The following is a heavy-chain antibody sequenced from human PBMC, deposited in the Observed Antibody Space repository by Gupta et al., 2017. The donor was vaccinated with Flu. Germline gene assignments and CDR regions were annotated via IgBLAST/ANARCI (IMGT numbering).Heavy chain of an antibody. V-gene: IGHV2-70*01. Sequence: QVTLRESGPALVKPTQTLTLTCTFSGFSPSTSGMCVSWIRQPPGKALEWLALIDWDDDKYYSTSLKTRLTISKDTSKNQVVLTMTNMDPVDTATYYCARIRGPGCRSYYFDYWGQGTLVTVSS. CDR1: GFSPSTSGMC. D-gene: IGHD3-10*01. CDR3: ARIRGPGCRSYYFDY. CDR2: IDWDDDK. J-gene: IGHJ4*02.